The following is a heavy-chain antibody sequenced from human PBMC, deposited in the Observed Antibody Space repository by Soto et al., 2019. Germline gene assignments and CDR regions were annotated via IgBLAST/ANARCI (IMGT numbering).Heavy chain of an antibody. J-gene: IGHJ6*02. V-gene: IGHV4-4*07. D-gene: IGHD6-13*01. Sequence: SETLSLTCTVSGGSISTYYWSWIRQPAGKGLEWIGRIDSSGNTNYNPSLKSRVTMSVDKTTKQFSLKLTSVTAADTAVYYCARYSSNWFQTEGMDVWGQGTTVTVSS. CDR2: IDSSGNT. CDR1: GGSISTYY. CDR3: ARYSSNWFQTEGMDV.